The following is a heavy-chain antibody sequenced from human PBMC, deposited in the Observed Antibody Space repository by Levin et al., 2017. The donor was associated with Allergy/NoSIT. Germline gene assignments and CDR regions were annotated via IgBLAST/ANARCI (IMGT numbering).Heavy chain of an antibody. J-gene: IGHJ4*02. CDR1: GGSFITSSYF. D-gene: IGHD3-10*01. Sequence: GSLRLSCTVSGGSFITSSYFWAWIRQPPGTGLEWLGSIYYSGTTYYNPSLKSRLTISTDTSTNQFSLKLRSVTAADTAVYYCARHTALLWFEELVFDSWGQGNLVAVSS. CDR3: ARHTALLWFEELVFDS. V-gene: IGHV4-39*01. CDR2: IYYSGTT.